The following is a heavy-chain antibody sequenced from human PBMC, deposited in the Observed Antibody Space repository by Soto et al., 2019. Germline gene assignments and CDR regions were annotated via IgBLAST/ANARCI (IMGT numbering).Heavy chain of an antibody. D-gene: IGHD4-17*01. CDR3: ARALTTVTLFDP. V-gene: IGHV4-31*03. CDR1: GGSISSCGYY. CDR2: IYYSGST. J-gene: IGHJ5*02. Sequence: QVQLQESGPGLVKPSQTLSLTCTVSGGSISSCGYYWSWIRQHQGKGLEWIGYIYYSGSTHYNPSLKSRVTISVDTSKNQFSLKLSSVTPADTAVYYCARALTTVTLFDPWGQGTLVTVSS.